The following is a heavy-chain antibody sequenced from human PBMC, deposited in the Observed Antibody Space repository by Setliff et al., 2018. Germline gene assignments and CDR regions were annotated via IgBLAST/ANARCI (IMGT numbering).Heavy chain of an antibody. J-gene: IGHJ4*02. V-gene: IGHV4-4*02. CDR1: GGSITDRNW. D-gene: IGHD4-17*01. CDR3: GRDPHTPTVTTRGDY. CDR2: IYYSGST. Sequence: SETLSLTCALSGGSITDRNWWNWVRQPPGKGLEWIGCIYYSGSTYYNPSLKSRVTISLDTSKNQFSLKLTSVTAADTAVYYCGRDPHTPTVTTRGDYWGQGTLVTVSS.